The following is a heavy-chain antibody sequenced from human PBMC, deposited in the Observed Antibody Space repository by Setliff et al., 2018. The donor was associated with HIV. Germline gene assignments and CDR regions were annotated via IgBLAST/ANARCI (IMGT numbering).Heavy chain of an antibody. CDR3: ARQMTIPGVAVTPVDY. V-gene: IGHV4-34*01. CDR1: GGSFTDIGGSFTDYY. CDR2: INHSGST. Sequence: SETLSLTCAVFGGSFTDIGGSFTDYYWIWIRQPPGKGLEWIGEINHSGSTHYNPSLQSRFTISVDTSKNQFSLKVNSVTAADTAVYYCARQMTIPGVAVTPVDYWGQGALVTVS. D-gene: IGHD3-3*01. J-gene: IGHJ4*02.